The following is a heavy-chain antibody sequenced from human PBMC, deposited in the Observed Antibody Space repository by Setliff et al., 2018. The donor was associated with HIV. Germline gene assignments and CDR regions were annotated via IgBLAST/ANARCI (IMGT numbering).Heavy chain of an antibody. CDR1: GGSISSGDYY. Sequence: PSETLSLTCTVSGGSISSGDYYWSWIRQPPGKGLEWIGYIYYSGSTYYNPSLKSRVTISVDTSKNQFSLKLSSVTAADTAVYYCAREDSYGSGSYSEYYFDYWGQGTLVTVSS. J-gene: IGHJ4*02. CDR2: IYYSGST. CDR3: AREDSYGSGSYSEYYFDY. V-gene: IGHV4-30-4*08. D-gene: IGHD3-10*01.